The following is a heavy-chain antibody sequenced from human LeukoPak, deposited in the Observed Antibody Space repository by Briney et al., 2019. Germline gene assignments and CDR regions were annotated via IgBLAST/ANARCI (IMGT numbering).Heavy chain of an antibody. V-gene: IGHV3-9*01. J-gene: IGHJ6*02. CDR1: GFTFDDYV. CDR3: AKDIAARRFYYYYGMDV. D-gene: IGHD6-6*01. Sequence: GGSLRLSCAASGFTFDDYVMHWVRQVPGKGLEWVSGISWNSGSIGYADSVKGRFTISRDNAKNSLYLQMNSLRAEDTALYYCAKDIAARRFYYYYGMDVWGQGTTVTVSS. CDR2: ISWNSGSI.